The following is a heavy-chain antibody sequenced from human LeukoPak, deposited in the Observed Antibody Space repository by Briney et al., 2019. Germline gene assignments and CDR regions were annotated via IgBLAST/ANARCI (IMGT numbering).Heavy chain of an antibody. Sequence: GESLNISCKGSGYSFTSYSIGWVRQMPGKGLEWMGIIYPGDSDTRYSPSFQGKVTISADKSLSTAYVQWSSLKASDTAIYYCARNTYYYDSSGYLDAFDIWGQGTMVTVSS. CDR3: ARNTYYYDSSGYLDAFDI. CDR2: IYPGDSDT. V-gene: IGHV5-51*01. CDR1: GYSFTSYS. J-gene: IGHJ3*02. D-gene: IGHD3-22*01.